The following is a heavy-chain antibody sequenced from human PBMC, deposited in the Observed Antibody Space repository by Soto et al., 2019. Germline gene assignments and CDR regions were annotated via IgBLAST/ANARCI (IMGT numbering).Heavy chain of an antibody. V-gene: IGHV3-74*01. D-gene: IGHD2-8*01. CDR1: GFTFSKYW. J-gene: IGHJ4*02. Sequence: EVQLVESGGGLVQPGKALRLSCAASGFTFSKYWIHWFRQAPGKGPVWVSYISSAGTTTDYADSVKGRFTISRDNAKNKLEPQMDRLRDEDTAVYYCPIQACTNDVCLQAAVTVGGALEYWGQGAQVTVSS. CDR2: ISSAGTTT. CDR3: PIQACTNDVCLQAAVTVGGALEY.